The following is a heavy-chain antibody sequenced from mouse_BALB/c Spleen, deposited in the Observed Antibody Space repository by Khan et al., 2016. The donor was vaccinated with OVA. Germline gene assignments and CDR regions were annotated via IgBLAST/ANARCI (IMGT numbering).Heavy chain of an antibody. D-gene: IGHD2-14*01. Sequence: EVQLQESGPSLVKPSQTLSLTCSVTGDSITSGYWCWIRKFPGNKLEYMGYILYSCSTYYNPSLKSRISLTRHTSQNQYYLQLTSVTPEDTATYYCARSTYRYAFAYWGQGTLVTVAA. V-gene: IGHV3-8*02. CDR2: ILYSCST. CDR3: ARSTYRYAFAY. J-gene: IGHJ3*01. CDR1: GDSITSGY.